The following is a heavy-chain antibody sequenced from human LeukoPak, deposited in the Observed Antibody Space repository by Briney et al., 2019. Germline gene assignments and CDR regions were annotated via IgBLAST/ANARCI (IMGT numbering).Heavy chain of an antibody. CDR2: ISGSGGGA. D-gene: IGHD3-22*01. Sequence: PGRSLRLSCAASGFTFSSYAMNWVRQAPGKGLEWVSAISGSGGGAYYADSVKGRFTISRDESKNTLYLQMNSLRDEDTARYYCAKDTYYYDSSSAGGDRWGQGTLVTVSS. CDR1: GFTFSSYA. J-gene: IGHJ4*02. CDR3: AKDTYYYDSSSAGGDR. V-gene: IGHV3-23*01.